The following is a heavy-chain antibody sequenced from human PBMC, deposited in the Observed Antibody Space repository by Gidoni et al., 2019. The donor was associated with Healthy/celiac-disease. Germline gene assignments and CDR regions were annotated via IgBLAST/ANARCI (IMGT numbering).Heavy chain of an antibody. CDR3: ARDSGEAVAGPYYFDY. V-gene: IGHV3-48*04. CDR2: ISSSSSTI. Sequence: EVQLVESGGGLVQPGGSLRLSCAASGFTFSSYSMNWVRQAPGKGLEWVSYISSSSSTIYYADSGKGRFTISRDNAKNSLYLQMNSLRAEDTAVYYCARDSGEAVAGPYYFDYWGQGTLVTVSS. J-gene: IGHJ4*02. CDR1: GFTFSSYS. D-gene: IGHD6-19*01.